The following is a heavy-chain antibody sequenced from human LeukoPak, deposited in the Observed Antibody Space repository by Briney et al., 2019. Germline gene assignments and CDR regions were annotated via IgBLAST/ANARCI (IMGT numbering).Heavy chain of an antibody. Sequence: PGGSLRLSCAASGFTFSDYCMSWVRQAPGKGLEWVANIKQDGSEKYYVDSVKGRFTIFRDNAKNSLYLQMNSVRAEDTAVYYCARDTPETATNRLGWFDPWGQGVLVTVSS. CDR1: GFTFSDYC. V-gene: IGHV3-7*01. J-gene: IGHJ5*02. D-gene: IGHD5-24*01. CDR3: ARDTPETATNRLGWFDP. CDR2: IKQDGSEK.